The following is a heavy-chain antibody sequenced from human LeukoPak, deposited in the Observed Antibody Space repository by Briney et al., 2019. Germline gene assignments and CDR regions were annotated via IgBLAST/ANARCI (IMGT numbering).Heavy chain of an antibody. Sequence: PSETLSLTCTVSGYSISSGYYWGWIRQPPGKGLEWIGTIYHGGTTYHNPSLKSRVTISADTSKNQFSLKLSSVTAADTAVYYCASRSGPYYFDYWGQGTLVTVSS. CDR2: IYHGGTT. CDR1: GYSISSGYY. CDR3: ASRSGPYYFDY. J-gene: IGHJ4*02. V-gene: IGHV4-38-2*02. D-gene: IGHD1-14*01.